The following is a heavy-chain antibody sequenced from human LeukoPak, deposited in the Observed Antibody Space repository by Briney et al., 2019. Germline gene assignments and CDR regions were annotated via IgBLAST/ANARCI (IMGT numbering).Heavy chain of an antibody. CDR1: GFTFSSYS. J-gene: IGHJ4*02. Sequence: GSLRLSCAASGFTFSSYSMNWARQAPGKGLEWVSYISHSSRTIYYADSVKGRFTISRDNSKNTLYLQMNSLRAEDTAVYYCAKDRGYSSRCLDYWGQGTLVTVSS. D-gene: IGHD5-18*01. V-gene: IGHV3-48*01. CDR3: AKDRGYSSRCLDY. CDR2: ISHSSRTI.